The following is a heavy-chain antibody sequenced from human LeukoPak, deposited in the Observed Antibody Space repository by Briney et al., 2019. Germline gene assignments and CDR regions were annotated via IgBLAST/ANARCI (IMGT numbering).Heavy chain of an antibody. Sequence: ASVKVSCKASGYTFTSYAMNWVRQAPGQGLEWMGWINSNTGNPTYAQGFTGRFVFSLDTSVSTACLQISSLKAEDTAVYYCARVFKDSSSWSFGMDVWGKGTTVTISS. CDR3: ARVFKDSSSWSFGMDV. D-gene: IGHD6-13*01. V-gene: IGHV7-4-1*02. CDR1: GYTFTSYA. CDR2: INSNTGNP. J-gene: IGHJ6*04.